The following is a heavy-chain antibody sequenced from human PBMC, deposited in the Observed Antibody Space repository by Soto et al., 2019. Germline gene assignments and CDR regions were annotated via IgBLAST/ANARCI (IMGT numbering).Heavy chain of an antibody. CDR2: IRSKANSYAT. V-gene: IGHV3-73*01. D-gene: IGHD3-16*01. CDR1: GFTFSGSA. J-gene: IGHJ4*02. Sequence: GGSLRLSCAASGFTFSGSAMHWVRQASGKGLEWVGRIRSKANSYATAYAASVKGRFTISRDDSKNTAYLQMNSLKTEDTAVYYCARGLAPDYWGQGTLVTVSS. CDR3: ARGLAPDY.